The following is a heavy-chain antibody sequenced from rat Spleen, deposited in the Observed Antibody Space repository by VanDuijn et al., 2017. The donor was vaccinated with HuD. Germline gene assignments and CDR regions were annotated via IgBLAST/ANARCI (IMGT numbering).Heavy chain of an antibody. J-gene: IGHJ2*01. CDR3: AVAGYGY. CDR1: GFTFRNYD. V-gene: IGHV5S23*01. Sequence: EVQLVESGGGLVQPGNSLKLSCAASGFTFRNYDMAWVRQAPGKGLEWVASITNTGGSTYYPDSVKGRFTISRDNAENTAYLQMNSLWSEDTATYYCAVAGYGYWGQGVVVTVSS. CDR2: ITNTGGST. D-gene: IGHD4-3*01.